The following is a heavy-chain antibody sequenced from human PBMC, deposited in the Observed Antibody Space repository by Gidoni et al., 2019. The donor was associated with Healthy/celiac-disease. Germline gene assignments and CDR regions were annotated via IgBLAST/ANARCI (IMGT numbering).Heavy chain of an antibody. D-gene: IGHD4-17*01. CDR1: GGSVSSGSYY. CDR2: IYYSGST. V-gene: IGHV4-61*01. CDR3: ASRIGDYAMWEEFDY. J-gene: IGHJ4*02. Sequence: QVQLQESGPGLVKPSETLSLTCTVSGGSVSSGSYYWSWIRQPPGKGLEWIGYIYYSGSTNYNPSLKSRVTISVDTSKNQFSLKLSSVTAADTAVYYCASRIGDYAMWEEFDYWGQGTLVTVSS.